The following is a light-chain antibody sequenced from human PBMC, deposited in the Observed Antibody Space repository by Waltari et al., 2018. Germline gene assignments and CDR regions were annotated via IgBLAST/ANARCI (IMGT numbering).Light chain of an antibody. CDR3: QQYGSSPLFT. CDR2: GVS. J-gene: IGKJ3*01. V-gene: IGKV3-20*01. Sequence: IVLTQSPGTLSLSPGERATLSCRASQTVSSSYLAWYQQKPGQPPRLLIYGVSGRATGIPDRFSGSGSGTDFTLTISRLEPEDFAVYYCQQYGSSPLFTFGPGTKVDIK. CDR1: QTVSSSY.